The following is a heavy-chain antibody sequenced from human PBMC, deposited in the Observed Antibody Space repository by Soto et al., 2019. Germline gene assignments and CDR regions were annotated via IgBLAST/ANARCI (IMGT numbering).Heavy chain of an antibody. CDR2: MNPNSANT. D-gene: IGHD1-7*01. V-gene: IGHV1-8*01. J-gene: IGHJ5*02. Sequence: QVQLVQSGAEVKKPGASVKVSCKASGYTFISYDINWVRQATGQGLEWLGWMNPNSANTGYAQTCQGRVTMTRDTSISIAYMELSSLRCEDTAVYYCARGLCGTVTWDPWGQGTLVTVSS. CDR1: GYTFISYD. CDR3: ARGLCGTVTWDP.